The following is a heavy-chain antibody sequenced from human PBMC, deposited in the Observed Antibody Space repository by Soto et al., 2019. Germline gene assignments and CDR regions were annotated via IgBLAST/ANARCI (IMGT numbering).Heavy chain of an antibody. J-gene: IGHJ4*02. CDR3: ARRWGRTFDY. V-gene: IGHV4-59*08. CDR1: GGSISRYY. D-gene: IGHD7-27*01. CDR2: IYYSGST. Sequence: PSETLSLTCTVSGGSISRYYWSWIRQPPGNGLEWIGYIYYSGSTNYNPSLKSRVTISVDTSKNQFSLKLSSVTAADTAVYYCARRWGRTFDYWGQGTLVTVSS.